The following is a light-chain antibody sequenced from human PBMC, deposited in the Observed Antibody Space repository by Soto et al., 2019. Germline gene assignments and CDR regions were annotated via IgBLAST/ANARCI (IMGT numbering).Light chain of an antibody. CDR1: SSDVGDYSY. V-gene: IGLV2-14*01. CDR3: CSFTSISTGVL. CDR2: EVS. Sequence: QSALTQPASVSGSPGQSITISCIGASSDVGDYSYVSWYQHHPGQAPELLIYEVSNRPSGVSHRFSGSKSGNTASLTISGLQAEDEADYYCCSFTSISTGVLFGGGTQLTVL. J-gene: IGLJ2*01.